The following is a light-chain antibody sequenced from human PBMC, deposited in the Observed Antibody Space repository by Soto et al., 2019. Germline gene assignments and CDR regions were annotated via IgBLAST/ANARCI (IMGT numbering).Light chain of an antibody. CDR2: AAS. Sequence: DIQMTQSPSSLSASVGDRVTIICRASQSIVSYLNWYQQKPGKAPKLLVYAASSPRTGVPSRFSGSGSGTNFTLTIGSPQPEDFATYYCQQSYTSPFNFGPGTQVDVK. CDR3: QQSYTSPFN. CDR1: QSIVSY. J-gene: IGKJ3*01. V-gene: IGKV1-39*01.